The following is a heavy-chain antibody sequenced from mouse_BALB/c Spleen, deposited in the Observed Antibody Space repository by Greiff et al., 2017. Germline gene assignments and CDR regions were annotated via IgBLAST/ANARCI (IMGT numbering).Heavy chain of an antibody. CDR2: ISSGGST. Sequence: EVMLVESGGGLVKPGGSLKLSCAASGFTFSSYAMSWVRQTPEKRLEWVASISSGGSTYYPDSVKGRFTISRDNARNILYLQMSSLRSEDTAMYYCARGGYPRYFDGWGAGTTVTVSS. V-gene: IGHV5-6-5*01. D-gene: IGHD1-2*01. J-gene: IGHJ1*01. CDR1: GFTFSSYA. CDR3: ARGGYPRYFDG.